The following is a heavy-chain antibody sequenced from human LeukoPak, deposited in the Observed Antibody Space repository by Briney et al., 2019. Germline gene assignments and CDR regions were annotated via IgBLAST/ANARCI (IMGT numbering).Heavy chain of an antibody. J-gene: IGHJ1*01. Sequence: PSETLFLTCTVSGDSISSTSYYWGWIRQPPGKGLEWIGTIYYSGRTYYNPSLKSRVTIFVDTAKHQVSLKLSSVTAADTAVYCCARPSGSYRAEYFQHWGQGTLVTVSS. CDR3: ARPSGSYRAEYFQH. CDR2: IYYSGRT. V-gene: IGHV4-39*01. D-gene: IGHD1-26*01. CDR1: GDSISSTSYY.